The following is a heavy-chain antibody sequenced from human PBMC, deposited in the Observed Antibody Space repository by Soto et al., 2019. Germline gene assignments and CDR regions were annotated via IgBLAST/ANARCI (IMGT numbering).Heavy chain of an antibody. CDR3: ARGCEFYNDSSGYYFGWFDP. CDR2: IIPIFGTA. V-gene: IGHV1-69*06. D-gene: IGHD3-22*01. Sequence: QVQLVQSGAEVKKPGSSVKVSCKASRGTFSSYAISWVRQAPGQGLEWMEGIIPIFGTANYAQKFQGRVTITADKSTSTAYMELSSLRSEDTAVYYCARGCEFYNDSSGYYFGWFDPWGQGTLVTVSS. J-gene: IGHJ5*02. CDR1: RGTFSSYA.